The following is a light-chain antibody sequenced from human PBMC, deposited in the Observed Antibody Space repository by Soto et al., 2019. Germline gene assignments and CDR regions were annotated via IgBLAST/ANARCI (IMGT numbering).Light chain of an antibody. Sequence: IGLTQSPANLFLSPGGRAIHSYRASQSISSYLAWYQQKLGQAPRLLIYDASNRATGVPARFSGTGSGTDMTFAISSLVPADLPVYSCPHRSNWPLTFGQGTRLEIK. CDR3: PHRSNWPLT. CDR1: QSISSY. V-gene: IGKV3-11*01. J-gene: IGKJ5*01. CDR2: DAS.